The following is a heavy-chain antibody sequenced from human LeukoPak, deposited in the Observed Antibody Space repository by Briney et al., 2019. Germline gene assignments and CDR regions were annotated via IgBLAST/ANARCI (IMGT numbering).Heavy chain of an antibody. V-gene: IGHV6-1*01. J-gene: IGHJ5*02. CDR1: GDRVSSNNAA. D-gene: IGHD1-1*01. Sequence: SQTLSLTCAISGDRVSSNNAAWNWIRQSPSRVLEWLGRTYYRSKWYNDNAVSVKGPITINPDTSKNQLSLQLDSVTPEDTAVCYFARERTGCDPWGQGTLVTVSS. CDR2: TYYRSKWYN. CDR3: ARERTGCDP.